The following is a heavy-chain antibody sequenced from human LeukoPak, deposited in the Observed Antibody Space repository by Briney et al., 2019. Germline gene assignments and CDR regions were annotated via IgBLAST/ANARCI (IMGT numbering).Heavy chain of an antibody. CDR3: ARFFGGSSSFEY. CDR1: GFTFSIYW. CDR2: INQDGSEE. V-gene: IGHV3-7*01. J-gene: IGHJ4*02. D-gene: IGHD1-26*01. Sequence: GGSLRLSCAASGFTFSIYWMSWVRQVPGKGLEWVANINQDGSEEYYVDSVKGRFTISRDNAKNSLYLQMNSLRVEDTAVYYCARFFGGSSSFEYWGQGTLVTVSS.